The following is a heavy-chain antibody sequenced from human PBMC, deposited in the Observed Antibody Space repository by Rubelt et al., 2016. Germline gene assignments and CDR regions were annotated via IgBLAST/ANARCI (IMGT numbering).Heavy chain of an antibody. D-gene: IGHD5-18*01. CDR2: TQYSGRT. CDR3: ARHPTALDIYYFDY. V-gene: IGHV4-34*01. J-gene: IGHJ4*02. Sequence: QVQLQQWGAGLLKPSETLSLTCAVYGGSFSGYYWSWIRQPPGKGLEWIGSTQYSGRTYYNAVLKRRATISVDTAKNQFSLKLSSVTAADTAVYYCARHPTALDIYYFDYWGQGTLVTGSS. CDR1: GGSFSGYY.